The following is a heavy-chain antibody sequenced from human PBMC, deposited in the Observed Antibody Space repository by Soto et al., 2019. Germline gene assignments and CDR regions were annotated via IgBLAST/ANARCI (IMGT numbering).Heavy chain of an antibody. V-gene: IGHV4-31*03. Sequence: QVQLQESGPGLVKPSQTLSLTCTVSGGSMNSGGYCWNWIRQHPGEGLEWIGCISYGGTTSYNPSLKSRVTISVDTSKNQFSLKLSSVTAGDTAVYYCSRGILVWGQGTLITVSS. D-gene: IGHD2-15*01. CDR1: GGSMNSGGYC. J-gene: IGHJ4*02. CDR2: ISYGGTT. CDR3: SRGILV.